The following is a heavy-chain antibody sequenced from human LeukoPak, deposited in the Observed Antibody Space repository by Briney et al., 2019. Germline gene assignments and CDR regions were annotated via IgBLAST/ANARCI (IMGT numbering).Heavy chain of an antibody. CDR2: ISGSGGST. V-gene: IGHV3-23*01. CDR3: ARDEGYCGN. Sequence: GGSLRLSCAASGFTFSSYARSWVPRAPGKGLKGVPAISGSGGSTYYADSVKGRFTISRDNSKNTLYLQMNSLRAEDTAVYYCARDEGYCGNWGQGTMVTVSS. CDR1: GFTFSSYA. J-gene: IGHJ3*01. D-gene: IGHD3-10*01.